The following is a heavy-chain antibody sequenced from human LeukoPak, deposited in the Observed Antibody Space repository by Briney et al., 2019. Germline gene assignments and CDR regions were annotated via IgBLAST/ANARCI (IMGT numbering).Heavy chain of an antibody. D-gene: IGHD3-22*01. CDR2: ISSSGSTI. J-gene: IGHJ4*02. V-gene: IGHV3-48*04. CDR3: ARDQSRGNYDSSGKDY. Sequence: PGGSLRLSCAASGFTFSSYSMNWVRQAPGKGLEWVSYISSSGSTIYYADSVKGRFTISRDNAKNSLYLQMNSLRAEDTAVYYCARDQSRGNYDSSGKDYWGQGTLVTVSS. CDR1: GFTFSSYS.